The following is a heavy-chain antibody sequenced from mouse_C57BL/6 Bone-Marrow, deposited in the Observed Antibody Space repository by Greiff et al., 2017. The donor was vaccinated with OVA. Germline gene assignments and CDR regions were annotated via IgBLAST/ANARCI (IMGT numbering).Heavy chain of an antibody. Sequence: VQLQQPGAELVKPGASVKLSCKASGYTFTSYWMHWVKQRPGRGLEWIGRIDPANGNTKYAPKFQGKATITADTSSNTAYLQLSSLTSEDTAIDYCARTGDYWGQGTTLTVSS. J-gene: IGHJ2*01. CDR1: GYTFTSYW. CDR3: ARTGDY. V-gene: IGHV14-3*01. CDR2: IDPANGNT.